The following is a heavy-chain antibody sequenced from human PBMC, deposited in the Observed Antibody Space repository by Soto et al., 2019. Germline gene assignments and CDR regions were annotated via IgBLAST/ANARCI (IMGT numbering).Heavy chain of an antibody. D-gene: IGHD2-15*01. V-gene: IGHV4-34*01. CDR1: GGSFSGNY. CDR2: ISHSGST. CDR3: ARGHLPGGNTFYYDY. Sequence: QVQLQQWGAGLLKPSETLSLTCTVYGGSFSGNYWSGIRQPPGMGLEWIGEISHSGSTNYNPSLKSRVTISVDTTKNQFSLKLSSVTAADTAMYYCARGHLPGGNTFYYDYWGQGTLVTVSS. J-gene: IGHJ4*02.